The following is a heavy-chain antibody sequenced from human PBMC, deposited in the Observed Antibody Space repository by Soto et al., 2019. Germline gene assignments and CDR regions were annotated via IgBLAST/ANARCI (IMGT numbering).Heavy chain of an antibody. V-gene: IGHV3-30*18. CDR2: ISYDGSNK. Sequence: GGSLRLSCAASGFTFSSYGMHWVRQAPGKGLEWVAVISYDGSNKYYADSVKGRFTISRDNSKNTLYLQMNSLRAEDTAVYYCAKFGEAWSLFDPWGQGTLVTVSS. CDR1: GFTFSSYG. CDR3: AKFGEAWSLFDP. J-gene: IGHJ5*02. D-gene: IGHD3-10*01.